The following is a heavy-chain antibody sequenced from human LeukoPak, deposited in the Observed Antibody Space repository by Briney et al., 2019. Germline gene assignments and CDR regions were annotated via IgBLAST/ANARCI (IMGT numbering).Heavy chain of an antibody. Sequence: GSLRLSCAASGFTFSSYAMHWVRQAPGKGLEWVAVISYDGSNKYYADSVKGRFTISRDNSKNTLYLQMNSLRAEDTAVYYCARTNAYGPYYFDYWGQGTLVTVSS. V-gene: IGHV3-30-3*01. CDR2: ISYDGSNK. J-gene: IGHJ4*02. CDR3: ARTNAYGPYYFDY. D-gene: IGHD3-10*01. CDR1: GFTFSSYA.